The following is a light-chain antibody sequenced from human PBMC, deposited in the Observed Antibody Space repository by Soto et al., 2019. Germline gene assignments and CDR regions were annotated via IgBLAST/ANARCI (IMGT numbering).Light chain of an antibody. J-gene: IGLJ3*02. CDR2: G. CDR1: SSNIGAGYP. CDR3: QSYDSSLSRRWV. V-gene: IGLV1-40*03. Sequence: QSVVTQPPSVSGAPGQRVTISCTGSSSNIGAGYPVHWYQQLPGTAPKLLVAGNRPSGVTDRFSVSKSGASASLAITGLQAEDEADYYCQSYDSSLSRRWVFGGGTKVTVL.